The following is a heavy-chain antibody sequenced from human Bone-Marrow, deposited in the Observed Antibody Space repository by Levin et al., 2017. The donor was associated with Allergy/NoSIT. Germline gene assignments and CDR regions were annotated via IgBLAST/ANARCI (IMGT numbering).Heavy chain of an antibody. V-gene: IGHV4-30-2*01. J-gene: IGHJ5*02. D-gene: IGHD5-18*01. CDR2: ISHRGYT. CDR1: GGSVSSDDSS. Sequence: SPTLSLTCTVSGGSVSSDDSSWTWLRQPPGKGLEWIGYISHRGYTYYNPSLKSRVAKSMDRAKNQFSLRLSSVTAADTAVYYCARWKQLSNWFDPWGQGTLVTVSS. CDR3: ARWKQLSNWFDP.